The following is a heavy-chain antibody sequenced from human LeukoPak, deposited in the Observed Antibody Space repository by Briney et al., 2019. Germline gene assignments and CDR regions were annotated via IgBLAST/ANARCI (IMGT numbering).Heavy chain of an antibody. J-gene: IGHJ3*02. Sequence: SETLSLTCAVYGGSFSGYYWSWIRQPPGKGLEWIGEINHSGSTNYNPSLKSRVTISVDTSKNQFSLKLSSVTAADTAVYYRARFTYYDFWSGYFSPRTDAFDIWGQGTMVTVSS. V-gene: IGHV4-34*01. CDR2: INHSGST. CDR3: ARFTYYDFWSGYFSPRTDAFDI. CDR1: GGSFSGYY. D-gene: IGHD3-3*01.